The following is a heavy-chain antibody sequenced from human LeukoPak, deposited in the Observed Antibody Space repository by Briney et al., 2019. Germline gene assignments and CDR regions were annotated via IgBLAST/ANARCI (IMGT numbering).Heavy chain of an antibody. D-gene: IGHD6-19*01. V-gene: IGHV3-53*01. J-gene: IGHJ4*02. CDR1: GFTVSSNY. CDR3: ARVAYSSGWYDGYYFDY. CDR2: IYSGGST. Sequence: GGSLRLSCAASGFTVSSNYMSWVRQAPGKGLEWVSVIYSGGSTYYADSVKGRFTISRDNSKNTLYLQMDSLRAEDTAVYYRARVAYSSGWYDGYYFDYWGQGTLVTVSS.